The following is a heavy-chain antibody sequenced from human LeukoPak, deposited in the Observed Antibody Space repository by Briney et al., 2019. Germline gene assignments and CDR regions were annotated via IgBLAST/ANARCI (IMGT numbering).Heavy chain of an antibody. CDR1: GDSISSSDYY. J-gene: IGHJ4*02. Sequence: SETLSLTCTVSGDSISSSDYYWSWVRQPPGKELEWIASINYGGTTYYNPSLKSRVTISVDTSKNQFSLRLSSVTAADTAVYLCARYVVYGSGKYYFDYWGQGSLVTVSS. V-gene: IGHV4-39*01. CDR3: ARYVVYGSGKYYFDY. CDR2: INYGGTT. D-gene: IGHD3-10*01.